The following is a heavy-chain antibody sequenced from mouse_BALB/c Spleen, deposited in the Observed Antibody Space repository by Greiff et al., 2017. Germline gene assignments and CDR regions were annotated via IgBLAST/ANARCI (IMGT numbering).Heavy chain of an antibody. Sequence: QVQLKQSGPGLVQPSQSLSITCTVSGFSLTSYGVHWVRQSPGKGLEWLGVIWSGGSTDYNAAFISRLSISKDNSKSQVFFKMNSLQANDTAIYYCARTVVASYYYAMDDWGQGTSVTVSS. J-gene: IGHJ4*01. D-gene: IGHD1-1*01. CDR3: ARTVVASYYYAMDD. V-gene: IGHV2-2*02. CDR2: IWSGGST. CDR1: GFSLTSYG.